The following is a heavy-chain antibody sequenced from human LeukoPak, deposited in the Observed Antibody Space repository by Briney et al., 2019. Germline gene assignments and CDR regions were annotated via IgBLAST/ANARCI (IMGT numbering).Heavy chain of an antibody. Sequence: SVKVSCKASGGTFSSYAISWVRQARGQGLEWMGRIIPILGIANYAQKFQGRVTITADKSTSTAYMELSSLRSEDTAVYYCARNAVAGNVWFAPWGQGTLVTVSS. J-gene: IGHJ5*02. V-gene: IGHV1-69*04. CDR3: ARNAVAGNVWFAP. D-gene: IGHD6-19*01. CDR1: GGTFSSYA. CDR2: IIPILGIA.